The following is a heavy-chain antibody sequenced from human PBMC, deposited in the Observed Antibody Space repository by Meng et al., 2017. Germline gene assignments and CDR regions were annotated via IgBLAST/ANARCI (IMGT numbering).Heavy chain of an antibody. CDR2: IIPIFGTA. D-gene: IGHD3-22*01. J-gene: IGHJ2*01. CDR1: GGTFSSYA. CDR3: ARATDYYDSSGYYSGYFDL. V-gene: IGHV1-69*06. Sequence: QVRRLQSGAEAKKPGSSVKVSCKASGGTFSSYAISWVRQAPGQGLEGMGGIIPIFGTANYAQKFQGRVTITADKSTSTAYMELSSLRSEDTAVYYCARATDYYDSSGYYSGYFDLWGRGTLVTVSS.